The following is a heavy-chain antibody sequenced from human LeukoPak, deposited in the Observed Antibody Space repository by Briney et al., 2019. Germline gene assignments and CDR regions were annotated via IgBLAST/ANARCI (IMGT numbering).Heavy chain of an antibody. V-gene: IGHV4-4*03. Sequence: PEPLSLTRDVSGGSLSSSIWWRWVRQPPGKGGEWIGEIYHSGSSHSNPSLKSRVTISVDKSKNQFALKLSSVNAAYTAVYYCARGGGGYFGPWGQGTLVTVSS. CDR2: IYHSGSS. CDR3: ARGGGGYFGP. CDR1: GGSLSSSIW. J-gene: IGHJ5*02. D-gene: IGHD3-16*01.